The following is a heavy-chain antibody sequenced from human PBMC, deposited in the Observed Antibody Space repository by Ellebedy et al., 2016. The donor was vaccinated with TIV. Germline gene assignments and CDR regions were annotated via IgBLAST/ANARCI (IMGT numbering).Heavy chain of an antibody. CDR2: IYYSGSP. D-gene: IGHD4-17*01. Sequence: SETLSLTCTVSGGSISSYYWTWIRQPPGKGLEWIGYIYYSGSPMYNPSLKSRVTISVDTSNNQFSLKLSSVTAADTAVYYCARVTTSSFSSYYYGMDVWGQGTTVTVSS. CDR3: ARVTTSSFSSYYYGMDV. V-gene: IGHV4-59*01. J-gene: IGHJ6*02. CDR1: GGSISSYY.